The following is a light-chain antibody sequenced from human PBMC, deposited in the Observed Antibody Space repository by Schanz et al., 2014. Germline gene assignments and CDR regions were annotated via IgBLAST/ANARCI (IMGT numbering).Light chain of an antibody. CDR1: TGAVTSGHH. V-gene: IGLV7-46*01. CDR3: LLSYSGAWV. J-gene: IGLJ2*01. Sequence: QAVVTQEPSLTVSPGGTVTLTCGSSTGAVTSGHHPYWVQQKPGQAPKTLIYDTTFKHSWTPARFSASPLGGKAALTLSGXXPEDEHDYYCLLSYSGAWVFGGGTKLTVL. CDR2: DTT.